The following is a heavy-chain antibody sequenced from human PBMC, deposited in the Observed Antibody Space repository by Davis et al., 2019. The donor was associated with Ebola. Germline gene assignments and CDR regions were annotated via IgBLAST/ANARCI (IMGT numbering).Heavy chain of an antibody. V-gene: IGHV4-59*11. J-gene: IGHJ4*02. Sequence: PSETLSLTCTVSDASISGHYWNWFRQPPGKGLEWIGFISCSGRTSYNPSLKSRVTISADTSKNQFSLNLSSVTAADTAVYFCSRFGEGAYWGQGTLVTVSS. CDR2: ISCSGRT. CDR1: DASISGHY. D-gene: IGHD2-21*01. CDR3: SRFGEGAY.